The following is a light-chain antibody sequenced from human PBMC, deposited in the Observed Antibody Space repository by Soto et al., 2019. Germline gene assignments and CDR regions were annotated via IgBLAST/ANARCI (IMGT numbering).Light chain of an antibody. J-gene: IGKJ5*01. V-gene: IGKV1-13*02. Sequence: AIQVTQSPSSLSASVRDTVTITCRASQGISSAFAWYQQKPGKVPRLLIYDVFNLQSGVPSRFSGSGSGTDFTLTISRLQPEDFATYYCQQLETYPLTFGQGTRLEVK. CDR1: QGISSA. CDR2: DVF. CDR3: QQLETYPLT.